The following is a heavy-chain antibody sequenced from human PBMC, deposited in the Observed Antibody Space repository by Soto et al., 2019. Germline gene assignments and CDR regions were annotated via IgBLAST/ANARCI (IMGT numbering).Heavy chain of an antibody. CDR3: AREGGRYCAGGSCQVDY. CDR1: GGSISSSSYY. Sequence: QLQLQESGPGLVKPSETLSLTCTVSGGSISSSSYYWGWIRQPPGKGLEWIGSIYYSGNTYYTPSRKSHVTISVDTAKNQFSLKLSTVNAADTAVYYCAREGGRYCAGGSCQVDYWGQGTLVTVSS. D-gene: IGHD2-15*01. J-gene: IGHJ4*02. CDR2: IYYSGNT. V-gene: IGHV4-39*02.